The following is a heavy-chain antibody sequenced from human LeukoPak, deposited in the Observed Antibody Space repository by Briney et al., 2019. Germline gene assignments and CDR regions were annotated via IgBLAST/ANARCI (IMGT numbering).Heavy chain of an antibody. CDR3: ARGRGWRSTEYLGAFDI. CDR1: GYTFTSYG. D-gene: IGHD2-2*01. J-gene: IGHJ3*02. V-gene: IGHV1-18*01. CDR2: ISAYNGNT. Sequence: EASVKVSCKASGYTFTSYGISWVRQAPGQGLEWMGWISAYNGNTNYAQKLQGRVTMTTDTSTSTAYMELRSLRSDDTAVYYCARGRGWRSTEYLGAFDIWGQGTMVTVSS.